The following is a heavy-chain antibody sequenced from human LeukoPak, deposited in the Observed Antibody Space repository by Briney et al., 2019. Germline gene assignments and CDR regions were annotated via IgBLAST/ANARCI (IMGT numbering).Heavy chain of an antibody. V-gene: IGHV5-51*01. D-gene: IGHD6-13*01. CDR2: IYPGVSDT. J-gene: IGHJ5*02. CDR1: GYSFISYW. Sequence: GESLKISCKGSGYSFISYWIGWVRQMPGKGLEWMGIIYPGVSDTRYSPSFQGQVTISADKSISTAYLQWSSLKASDTAMYYCARRRGAAGTINWFDPWGQGTLVTVSS. CDR3: ARRRGAAGTINWFDP.